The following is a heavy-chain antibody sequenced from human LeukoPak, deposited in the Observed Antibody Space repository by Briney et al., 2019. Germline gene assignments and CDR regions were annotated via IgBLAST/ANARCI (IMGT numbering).Heavy chain of an antibody. Sequence: SGGSLRLSCAASGFTFSDYYMSWIRQAPGKGLEWVSYISSSSSYTNYADPVKGRFTISRDNAKNSLYLQMNSLRAEDTAVYYCARGGVTRYFDLWGRGTLVTVSS. CDR3: ARGGVTRYFDL. D-gene: IGHD2-21*02. V-gene: IGHV3-11*06. CDR1: GFTFSDYY. CDR2: ISSSSSYT. J-gene: IGHJ2*01.